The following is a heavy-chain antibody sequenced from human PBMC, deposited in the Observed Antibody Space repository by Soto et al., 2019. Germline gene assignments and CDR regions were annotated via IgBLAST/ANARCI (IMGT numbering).Heavy chain of an antibody. CDR2: TYYRSKWYN. CDR1: GDSVSSNSAT. Sequence: SQTLSLTCAISGDSVSSNSATWDWIRPSPSRGLEWLGRTYYRSKWYNDYAVSVKSRITIKPDTSNNQLSLQLNSVTPDDTAVYYCARLIGNSWLDSWGQGTLVTSPQ. D-gene: IGHD3-16*01. J-gene: IGHJ5*01. V-gene: IGHV6-1*01. CDR3: ARLIGNSWLDS.